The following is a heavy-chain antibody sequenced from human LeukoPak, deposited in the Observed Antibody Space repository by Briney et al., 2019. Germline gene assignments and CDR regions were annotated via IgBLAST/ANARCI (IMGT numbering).Heavy chain of an antibody. J-gene: IGHJ4*02. CDR3: ARDRSDIVVVGPHDY. V-gene: IGHV3-48*04. D-gene: IGHD2-15*01. Sequence: GGSLRLSCAASGFTFSSNSMNWVRQAPGKGLEWVSYISSTGGTIYYADSMKGRFTISRDNTKNSLYLQMNSLRVEDTAVYYCARDRSDIVVVGPHDYWGQGTLVTVSS. CDR1: GFTFSSNS. CDR2: ISSTGGTI.